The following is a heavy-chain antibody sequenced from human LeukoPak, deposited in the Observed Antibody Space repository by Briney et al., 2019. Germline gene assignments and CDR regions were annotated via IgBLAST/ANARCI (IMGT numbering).Heavy chain of an antibody. V-gene: IGHV3-33*01. CDR2: IWFDGSNE. Sequence: QTGGSLRLSCAASGFTFSSYGMHWVRQAPGKGLEWVALIWFDGSNEYYADSVKGRFTICRDNSKNTLYLQMNSLRAEDTAVYYCARDPGLDYFDYWGQGTLVTVSS. J-gene: IGHJ4*02. CDR3: ARDPGLDYFDY. CDR1: GFTFSSYG.